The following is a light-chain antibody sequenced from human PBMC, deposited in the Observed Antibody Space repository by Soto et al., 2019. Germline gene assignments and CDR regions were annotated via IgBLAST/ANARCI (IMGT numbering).Light chain of an antibody. J-gene: IGKJ5*01. CDR3: QQYYSTPGIT. CDR2: WAS. CDR1: QSVLYSSNNKNY. Sequence: DIVMTQSPDSLAVSLGERATINCKSSQSVLYSSNNKNYLAWYQQKPGQPPKLLIYWASTRESGVPDRFSGSGSGTDSTLTISSLQAEDVAVYYCQQYYSTPGITFGQGTRLEIK. V-gene: IGKV4-1*01.